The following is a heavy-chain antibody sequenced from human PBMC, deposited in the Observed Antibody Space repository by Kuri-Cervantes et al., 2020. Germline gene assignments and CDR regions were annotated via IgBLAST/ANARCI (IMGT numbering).Heavy chain of an antibody. V-gene: IGHV3-21*01. CDR3: AKDHRGGSSWYSYYYYYGMDV. Sequence: GGSLRLSCAASGFTFSNYNINWVRQAPGKGLEWVSSIGTSRNYIYYADSAKGRFTISRDNTKNSLYLQMNSLRAEDTAVYYCAKDHRGGSSWYSYYYYYGMDVWGQGTTVTVSS. D-gene: IGHD6-13*01. J-gene: IGHJ6*02. CDR2: IGTSRNYI. CDR1: GFTFSNYN.